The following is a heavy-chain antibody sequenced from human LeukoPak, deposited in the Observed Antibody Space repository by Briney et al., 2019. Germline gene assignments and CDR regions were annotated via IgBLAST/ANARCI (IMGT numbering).Heavy chain of an antibody. CDR3: ARELKVATIAGNYYYYGMDV. J-gene: IGHJ6*02. Sequence: SETLSLTCTVYGGSISSYYWSWIRQPAGKGLEWIGRIYTSGSTNYNPSLKSRVTMSVDTSKNQFSLKLSSVTAADTAVYYCARELKVATIAGNYYYYGMDVWGQGTTVTVSS. CDR2: IYTSGST. CDR1: GGSISSYY. V-gene: IGHV4-4*07. D-gene: IGHD5-12*01.